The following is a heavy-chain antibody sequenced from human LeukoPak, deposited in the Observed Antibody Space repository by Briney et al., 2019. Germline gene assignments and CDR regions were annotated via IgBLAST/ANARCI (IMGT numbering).Heavy chain of an antibody. D-gene: IGHD1-7*01. CDR2: ISGRGIKT. CDR1: GFTFSSYA. Sequence: GGSLRLSCAASGFTFSSYAMSWVRQAPGKGLGWVSTISGRGIKTYYADSVKGRFTVSRDYAKNTLFLQMNNLRTEDTALYFCATARNFRFEYWGQGSLVIVSA. V-gene: IGHV3-23*01. CDR3: ATARNFRFEY. J-gene: IGHJ4*02.